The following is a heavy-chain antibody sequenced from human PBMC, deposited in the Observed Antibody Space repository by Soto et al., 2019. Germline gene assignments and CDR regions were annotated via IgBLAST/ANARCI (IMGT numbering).Heavy chain of an antibody. J-gene: IGHJ4*02. Sequence: PGGSLRLSCAASGFTFSSYAMNWVRQAPGKGLEWVSTISGSGRSTFYPDSVKGRFTISRDNSKNTLYLQMNSLRAEDTAVYYCAKDQRDDYPLRFHYWGQGTLVTVSS. V-gene: IGHV3-23*01. CDR2: ISGSGRST. CDR3: AKDQRDDYPLRFHY. CDR1: GFTFSSYA. D-gene: IGHD4-17*01.